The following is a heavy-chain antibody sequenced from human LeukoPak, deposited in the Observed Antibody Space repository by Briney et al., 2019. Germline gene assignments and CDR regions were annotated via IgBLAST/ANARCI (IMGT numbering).Heavy chain of an antibody. CDR2: IYAGGTI. Sequence: GGSLRLSCVASGFTVSSNYMSWVRQAPGKGLEWVSIIYAGGTIQYADSVKGRFTISRDNAKNSLYLQMNSLRAEDTAVYYCARTLDAIYSDYDCYDYWGQGTLVTVSS. CDR1: GFTVSSNY. D-gene: IGHD5-12*01. CDR3: ARTLDAIYSDYDCYDY. J-gene: IGHJ4*02. V-gene: IGHV3-66*01.